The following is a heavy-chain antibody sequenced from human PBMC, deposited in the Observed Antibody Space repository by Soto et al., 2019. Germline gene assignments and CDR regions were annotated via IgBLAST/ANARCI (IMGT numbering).Heavy chain of an antibody. Sequence: SETLSLTCAVSGGSISSGGYSWSWIRQPPGKGLEWIGYIYHSGSTYYNPSLKSRVTISVDRSKNQFSLKLSSVTAADTAVYYCAREGDYGLVDAFDIWGQGTMVTVSS. CDR3: AREGDYGLVDAFDI. V-gene: IGHV4-30-2*01. CDR1: GGSISSGGYS. CDR2: IYHSGST. J-gene: IGHJ3*02. D-gene: IGHD4-17*01.